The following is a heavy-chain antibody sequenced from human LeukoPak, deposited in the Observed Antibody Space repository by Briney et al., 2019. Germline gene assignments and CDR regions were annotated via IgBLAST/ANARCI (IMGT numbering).Heavy chain of an antibody. CDR1: GYTFTSYG. CDR3: ARDGEQWLPRYNWFDP. J-gene: IGHJ5*02. Sequence: ASVKVSCKASGYTFTSYGISWVRQAPGQGLEWMGWISAYNGNTNYAQKLQGRVTMTTDTSTSTAYMELRSLRSDDTAVYYCARDGEQWLPRYNWFDPWGQGTLVTVSS. CDR2: ISAYNGNT. V-gene: IGHV1-18*01. D-gene: IGHD6-19*01.